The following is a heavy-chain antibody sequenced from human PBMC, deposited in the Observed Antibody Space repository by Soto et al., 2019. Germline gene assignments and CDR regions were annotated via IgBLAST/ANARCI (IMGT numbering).Heavy chain of an antibody. CDR1: GFTFSSYS. D-gene: IGHD3-10*01. CDR2: FRAGGDDGTT. V-gene: IGHV3-23*01. Sequence: GGSLRLSCVASGFTFSSYSMSWVRQAPGRGLEWVSGFRAGGDDGTTYYADSVKGRFTISRDNSKNTLFLQMNSLRAEDTAIYYCAKKVNSGSGSQYFDYFGQGTLVTVSS. J-gene: IGHJ4*02. CDR3: AKKVNSGSGSQYFDY.